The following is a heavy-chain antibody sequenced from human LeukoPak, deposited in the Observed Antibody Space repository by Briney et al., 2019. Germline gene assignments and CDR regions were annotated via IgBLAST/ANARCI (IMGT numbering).Heavy chain of an antibody. J-gene: IGHJ4*02. CDR2: IYNSGST. CDR3: ARGLLWFGELYRKLDY. D-gene: IGHD3-10*01. Sequence: PSETLSLTCTVSGGSISSYYWTWIRQPPGKGLEWIGFIYNSGSTDYNPSLKSRVTISVDTSKNQFSLKLSSVTAADTAVYYCARGLLWFGELYRKLDYWGQGTLVTVSS. CDR1: GGSISSYY. V-gene: IGHV4-59*08.